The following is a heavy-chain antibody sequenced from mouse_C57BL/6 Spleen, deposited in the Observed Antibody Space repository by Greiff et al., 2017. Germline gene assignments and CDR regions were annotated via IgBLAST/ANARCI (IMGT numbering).Heavy chain of an antibody. CDR2: INPGSGGT. CDR3: AIHYDYDGDV. CDR1: GYAFTNYL. Sequence: VKLQQSGAELVRPGTSVKVSCKASGYAFTNYLIEWVKQRPGQGLEWIGVINPGSGGTNYNEKFKGKATLTADKSSSTAYMQLSSLTSEDSAVYFCAIHYDYDGDVWGTGTTVTVSS. V-gene: IGHV1-54*01. D-gene: IGHD2-4*01. J-gene: IGHJ1*03.